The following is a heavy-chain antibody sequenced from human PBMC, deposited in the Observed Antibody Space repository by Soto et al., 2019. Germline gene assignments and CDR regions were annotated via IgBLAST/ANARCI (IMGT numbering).Heavy chain of an antibody. CDR2: IYYSGGT. J-gene: IGHJ3*02. CDR3: ARGGYCSGGSCYSLADAFDI. V-gene: IGHV4-31*03. Sequence: TLSLTCTVSGASINSGAYYWSWIRQHPGKGLEWIAYIYYSGGTYFNPSLKSRVTISVDTSKNQFSLKLSSVTAADTAVYYCARGGYCSGGSCYSLADAFDIWGQGTLVTVSS. D-gene: IGHD2-15*01. CDR1: GASINSGAYY.